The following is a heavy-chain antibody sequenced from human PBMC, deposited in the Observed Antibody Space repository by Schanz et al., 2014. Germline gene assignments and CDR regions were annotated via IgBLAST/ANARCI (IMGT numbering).Heavy chain of an antibody. D-gene: IGHD3-10*01. Sequence: DVQLLESGGGLVQPGGSLRLSCLASGFAFSSSGMNWLRQAPGKGLEWVSAISGSGGSTYYADSVKGRFTISRDNSKNTLYLQMNSLRAEDTAVYYCAKGRFGELSAFDIWGQGTMVTVSS. J-gene: IGHJ3*02. V-gene: IGHV3-23*01. CDR3: AKGRFGELSAFDI. CDR1: GFAFSSSG. CDR2: ISGSGGST.